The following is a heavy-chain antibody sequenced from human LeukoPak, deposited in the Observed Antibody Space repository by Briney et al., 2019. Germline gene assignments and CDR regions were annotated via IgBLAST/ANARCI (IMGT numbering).Heavy chain of an antibody. J-gene: IGHJ4*02. CDR1: GFTFTSSA. V-gene: IGHV1-58*01. CDR2: IVVGSGNT. CDR3: AADMGGLRWRRGESFDY. D-gene: IGHD4-23*01. Sequence: ASVKVSCKASGFTFTSSAVQWVRQARGQRLEWIGWIVVGSGNTNYAQKFQERVTITRDMSTSTAYMELSSLRSEDTAVYYCAADMGGLRWRRGESFDYWGQGTPVTVSS.